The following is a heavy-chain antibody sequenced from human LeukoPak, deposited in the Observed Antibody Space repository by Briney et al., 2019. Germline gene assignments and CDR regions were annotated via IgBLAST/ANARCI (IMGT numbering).Heavy chain of an antibody. CDR1: GFPFSNAW. CDR3: SIPYYYGSGTIRPSYFFDY. J-gene: IGHJ4*02. Sequence: PGGSLTLSCAASGFPFSNAWVMWVRQSPGKGLEWVGRIKSRTDGGTKDYAAPVNGKFNISRDHTKHKLYLQMNNVNTEDTAVYYCSIPYYYGSGTIRPSYFFDYGGEGTLVSV. V-gene: IGHV3-15*01. D-gene: IGHD3-10*01. CDR2: IKSRTDGGTK.